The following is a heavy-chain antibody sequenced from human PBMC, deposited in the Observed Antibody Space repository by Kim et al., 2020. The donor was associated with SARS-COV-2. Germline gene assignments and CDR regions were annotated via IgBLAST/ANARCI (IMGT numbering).Heavy chain of an antibody. D-gene: IGHD3-10*01. CDR2: ISYDGSNK. CDR1: GFTFSSYA. CDR3: ARGFVWFGELLSGLDY. J-gene: IGHJ4*02. V-gene: IGHV3-30*04. Sequence: GGSLRLSCAASGFTFSSYAMHWVRQAPGKGLEWVAVISYDGSNKYYADSVKGRFTISRDNSKNTLYLQMNSLRAEDTAVYYCARGFVWFGELLSGLDYWGQGTLVTVSS.